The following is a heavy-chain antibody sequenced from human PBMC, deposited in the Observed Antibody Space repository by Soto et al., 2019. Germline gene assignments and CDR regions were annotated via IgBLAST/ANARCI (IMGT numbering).Heavy chain of an antibody. Sequence: QVQLQESGPGLVKPSQTLSLTCTVSGGSISSGDYYWSWIRQPPGKGLEWIGYIYYSGSTYYNPSLKSRVTMSVDTSKNQFSLKLSSVTAADTAMYYCARGGGMITFGGVIVTHYFDYWGQGTLVTVSS. D-gene: IGHD3-16*02. CDR2: IYYSGST. J-gene: IGHJ4*02. CDR1: GGSISSGDYY. CDR3: ARGGGMITFGGVIVTHYFDY. V-gene: IGHV4-30-4*01.